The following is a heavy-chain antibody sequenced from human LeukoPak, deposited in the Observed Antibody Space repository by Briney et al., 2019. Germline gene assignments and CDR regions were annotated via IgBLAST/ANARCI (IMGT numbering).Heavy chain of an antibody. Sequence: GGSLRLSCAASGFSFSKYWMHWVRQTPGEGLVWVARIKEDGTYTSYADSVKGRFTISRDNARNTVFLQMNSLRAEDTAVYYCARDFDLGITPGDDFDFWGQGTLVTVSS. CDR1: GFSFSKYW. J-gene: IGHJ4*02. D-gene: IGHD3-9*01. CDR3: ARDFDLGITPGDDFDF. V-gene: IGHV3-74*01. CDR2: IKEDGTYT.